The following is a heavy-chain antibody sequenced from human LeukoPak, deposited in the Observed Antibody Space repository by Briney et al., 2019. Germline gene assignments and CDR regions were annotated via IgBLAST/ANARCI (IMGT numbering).Heavy chain of an antibody. D-gene: IGHD5-12*01. CDR3: ARVKEASAFDI. CDR1: RFTFSSYS. Sequence: GESLRHSCSASRFTFSSYSMNWVRQAPGKGLEWVASISSSSSYIYQADSVRGRFTISRDNAKNSLYLQMNSLRAEDTAVYYCARVKEASAFDIWGQGTMVTVSS. CDR2: ISSSSSYI. V-gene: IGHV3-21*01. J-gene: IGHJ3*02.